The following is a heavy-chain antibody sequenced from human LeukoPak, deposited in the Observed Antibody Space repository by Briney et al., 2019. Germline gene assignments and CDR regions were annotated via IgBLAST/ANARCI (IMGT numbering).Heavy chain of an antibody. Sequence: GGSLRLSCAASGFTFSSYGMHWVRQAPGKGLEWVAVISYDGSNKYYADSVRGRFTISRDNSKNTPYLQMNSLRAEDTAVYYCAKDFDPYDSSGFWGQGTLVTVSS. CDR1: GFTFSSYG. D-gene: IGHD3-22*01. CDR2: ISYDGSNK. CDR3: AKDFDPYDSSGF. J-gene: IGHJ4*02. V-gene: IGHV3-30*18.